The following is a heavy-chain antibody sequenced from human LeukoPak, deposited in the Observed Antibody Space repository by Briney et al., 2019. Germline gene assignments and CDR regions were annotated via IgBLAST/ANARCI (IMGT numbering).Heavy chain of an antibody. CDR1: GYTFTGYY. CDR2: INPNSGGT. Sequence: ASVKVSCKASGYTFTGYYMHWVRQAPGQGLEWMGWINPNSGGTNYAQKFQCRVTITRDTSISTAYMELSRLRSADTAVYYCARARGIAVAGVYYFDYWGQGTLVTVSS. J-gene: IGHJ4*02. V-gene: IGHV1-2*02. CDR3: ARARGIAVAGVYYFDY. D-gene: IGHD6-19*01.